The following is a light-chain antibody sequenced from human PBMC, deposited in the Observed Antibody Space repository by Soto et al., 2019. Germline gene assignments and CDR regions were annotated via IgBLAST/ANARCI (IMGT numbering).Light chain of an antibody. CDR3: QQYESLPYT. CDR1: QVIPAY. V-gene: IGKV1-33*01. Sequence: DIPLTQSPSSLSASVGDRVTITCRASQVIPAYLNWYQQKPGKAPKLVIYDTSNLEIGVPSRFGGGGSGTDFTLTITGLQPEDYATYYCQQYESLPYTFGQGTKL. CDR2: DTS. J-gene: IGKJ2*01.